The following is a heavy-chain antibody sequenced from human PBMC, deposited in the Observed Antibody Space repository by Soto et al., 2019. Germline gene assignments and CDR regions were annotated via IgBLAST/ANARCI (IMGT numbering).Heavy chain of an antibody. Sequence: QVQLVESGGGVVQPGRSLRLSCAASGFTFSSYAMHWVRQAPGKGLEWVAVISYDGSNKYYADSVKGRFTISRENSKNTRYLQMNSLRAEDTAVYYWARDPGGTDFADWTYYFDSWCQGTLVTVSS. D-gene: IGHD3-3*01. CDR3: ARDPGGTDFADWTYYFDS. CDR1: GFTFSSYA. J-gene: IGHJ4*02. V-gene: IGHV3-30-3*01. CDR2: ISYDGSNK.